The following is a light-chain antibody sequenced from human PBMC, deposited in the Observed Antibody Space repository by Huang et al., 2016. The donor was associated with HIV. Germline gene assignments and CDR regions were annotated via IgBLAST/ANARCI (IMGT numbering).Light chain of an antibody. V-gene: IGKV3-11*01. J-gene: IGKJ4*01. CDR3: QQRSNWPPLT. CDR2: DAS. Sequence: PGERATLSCRASQSVSSYLAWYQQKPGQAPRLLIYDASNRATGIPTRFSGSGSGTDFTLTISSLEPEDFAVYYCQQRSNWPPLTFGGGTKVEIK. CDR1: QSVSSY.